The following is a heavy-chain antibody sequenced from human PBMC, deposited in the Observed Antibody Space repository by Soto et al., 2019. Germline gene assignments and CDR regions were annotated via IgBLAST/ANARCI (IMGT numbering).Heavy chain of an antibody. CDR3: ARDGHGMDV. J-gene: IGHJ6*02. CDR2: IFFTGST. CDR1: GGSVSTGNYN. Sequence: PSETLSLTCTVSGGSVSTGNYNCSRVRQTPGKVLECIGNIFFTGSTHYNPSLTSRVTISVDTSKNHFSLELRSVTAADTAVYYCARDGHGMDVWGQGTTVTVSS. V-gene: IGHV4-61*03.